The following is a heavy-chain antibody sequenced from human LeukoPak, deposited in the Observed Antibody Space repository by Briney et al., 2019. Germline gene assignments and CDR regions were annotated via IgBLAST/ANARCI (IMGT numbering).Heavy chain of an antibody. Sequence: GGSLRLSCAASGFTFSSYEMNWVRQAPGKGLEWLSYISSSGSTMYYADSVKGRFTISRDNAKSSLYLQMSSLRAEDTAVYYCASPGEGYCNGGSCYYFDYWGQGTLVTVSS. J-gene: IGHJ4*02. D-gene: IGHD2-15*01. CDR1: GFTFSSYE. CDR3: ASPGEGYCNGGSCYYFDY. V-gene: IGHV3-48*03. CDR2: ISSSGSTM.